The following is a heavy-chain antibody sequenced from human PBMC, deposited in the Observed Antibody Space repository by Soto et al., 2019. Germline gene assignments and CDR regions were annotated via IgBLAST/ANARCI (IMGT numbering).Heavy chain of an antibody. D-gene: IGHD3-10*01. J-gene: IGHJ4*02. CDR1: GFSFSRYG. V-gene: IGHV3-33*01. Sequence: QVQLVESGGGVVQPGRSLRLSCAAAGFSFSRYGMHWVRQAPGKGLEWVAIISYDGTKKHYADSVKGRFTISRDNSKNTMYLQMNSLRAEDTAVYYCARGDTLPGYWGQGTLVTVSS. CDR2: ISYDGTKK. CDR3: ARGDTLPGY.